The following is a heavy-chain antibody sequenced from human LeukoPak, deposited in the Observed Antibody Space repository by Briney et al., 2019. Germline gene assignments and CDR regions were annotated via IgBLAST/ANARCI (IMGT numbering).Heavy chain of an antibody. V-gene: IGHV1-2*02. CDR2: INPNNGEA. CDR3: VRDLTGTTEDGVY. CDR1: GYTFTGYL. J-gene: IGHJ4*02. D-gene: IGHD1-20*01. Sequence: ASVKVSCKTSGYTFTGYLMHWARQAPGQGLVWMGWINPNNGEASYAQKFQGRVTMTRDTSISTASMELSRLTSDDTAIYYCVRDLTGTTEDGVYWGQGTLVTVSS.